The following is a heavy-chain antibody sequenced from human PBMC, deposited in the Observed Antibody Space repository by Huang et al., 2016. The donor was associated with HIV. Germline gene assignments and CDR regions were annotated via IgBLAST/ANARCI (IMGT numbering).Heavy chain of an antibody. V-gene: IGHV3-30*18. D-gene: IGHD3-10*01. CDR1: GFTFSTYG. CDR3: VKDQGHTFMVRYHFDF. J-gene: IGHJ4*02. Sequence: QVQLVESGGGVVQPGRSLRLSCAASGFTFSTYGMQWVRQAPGKGLEGVTGISYDGSEKDYADSVKGRFTSSRDNYNNTLYLQMNSLRADDTAVYYCVKDQGHTFMVRYHFDFWGQGTLVTVSS. CDR2: ISYDGSEK.